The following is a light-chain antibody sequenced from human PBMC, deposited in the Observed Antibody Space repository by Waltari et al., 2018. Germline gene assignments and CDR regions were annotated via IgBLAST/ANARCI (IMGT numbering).Light chain of an antibody. CDR2: ITN. V-gene: IGLV8-61*01. J-gene: IGLJ6*01. CDR1: SGSVSTSNY. Sequence: TVVTQEPSLSVSPGGTVTLTCGLSSGSVSTSNYPSWYQQTPGQAPRMLIYITNARPSGVPDRFSGSILGNKAALTITGAQADDESDYYCTLYIGSGISVFGGGTKLTVL. CDR3: TLYIGSGISV.